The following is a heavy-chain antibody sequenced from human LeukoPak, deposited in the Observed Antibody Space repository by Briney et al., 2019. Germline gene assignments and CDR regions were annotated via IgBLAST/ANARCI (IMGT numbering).Heavy chain of an antibody. Sequence: GGSLRLSCAASGFTFSTYGMNWVRQAPGKGLEWVSSISGSSTFIYYADSVKGRFTISRDNAKNSMFMQMNSLRVEDTAVYYCGRAYSNGPFYFSYWGQGVLVTVSP. CDR1: GFTFSTYG. J-gene: IGHJ4*02. CDR2: ISGSSTFI. CDR3: GRAYSNGPFYFSY. V-gene: IGHV3-21*03. D-gene: IGHD3-22*01.